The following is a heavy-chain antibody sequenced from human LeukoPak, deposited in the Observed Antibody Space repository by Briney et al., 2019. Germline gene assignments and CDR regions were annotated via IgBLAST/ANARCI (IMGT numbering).Heavy chain of an antibody. CDR1: GYTFTSYA. CDR2: INAGNGNT. J-gene: IGHJ4*02. CDR3: ARTIVAAAGSPLDY. Sequence: ASVKVSCKASGYTFTSYAMHWVRQAPGQGLEWMGWINAGNGNTKYSQKFQGRVTITRDTSASTAYMELSSLRSEDTAVYYCARTIVAAAGSPLDYWGQGTLVTVSS. D-gene: IGHD6-13*01. V-gene: IGHV1-3*01.